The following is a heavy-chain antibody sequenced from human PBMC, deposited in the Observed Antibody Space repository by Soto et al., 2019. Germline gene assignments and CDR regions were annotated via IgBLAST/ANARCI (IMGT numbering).Heavy chain of an antibody. J-gene: IGHJ4*02. CDR1: GFTFSSYW. V-gene: IGHV3-7*01. D-gene: IGHD2-15*01. CDR2: IKQDGGEK. CDR3: ARVPLRYCSGGSCYSFV. Sequence: GGSLRLSCAASGFTFSSYWMSWVRQAPGKGLEWVANIKQDGGEKYYVDSVKGRFTISRDNAKNSLYLQMNSLRAEDTAVYYCARVPLRYCSGGSCYSFVWGQGTLVTVSS.